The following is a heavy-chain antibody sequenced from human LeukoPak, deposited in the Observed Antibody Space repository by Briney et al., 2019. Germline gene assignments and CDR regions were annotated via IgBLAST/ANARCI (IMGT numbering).Heavy chain of an antibody. Sequence: AGGSLRLSCAASGFTFSSYSMNWVRQAPGKGLEWVSSISSSSSYIYYADSVEGRFTISRDNAKNSLYLQMNSLRAEDTAVYYCARDTGYSSSCYYYWGQGTLVTVSS. CDR1: GFTFSSYS. J-gene: IGHJ4*02. CDR2: ISSSSSYI. CDR3: ARDTGYSSSCYYY. D-gene: IGHD6-13*01. V-gene: IGHV3-21*01.